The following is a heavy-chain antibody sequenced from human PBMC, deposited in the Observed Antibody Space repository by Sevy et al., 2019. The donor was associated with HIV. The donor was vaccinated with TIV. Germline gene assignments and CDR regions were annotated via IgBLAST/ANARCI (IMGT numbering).Heavy chain of an antibody. CDR1: GISISSHW. Sequence: GGSLRLSCVGSGISISSHWMNWVRQSPGKGLEWVANINQDGSEIYYVDSVKGRFTISRDNAKNSGYLQMHFLRVEDSGVHYCARAMGVWGQGTTVTVSS. V-gene: IGHV3-7*01. CDR3: ARAMGV. J-gene: IGHJ6*02. CDR2: INQDGSEI.